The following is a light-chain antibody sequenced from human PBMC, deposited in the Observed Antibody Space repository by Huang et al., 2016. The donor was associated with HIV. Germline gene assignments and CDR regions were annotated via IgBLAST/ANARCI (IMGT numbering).Light chain of an antibody. Sequence: ILVSQSPATLSVSPGDSATLSCRANRTVNNKMAWFQQKVGQAPRLIIYSASVRAPSIGVPARFLGRGSGTEFTLSITSVQSEDLAVYYCQQYYDWPWTFGQGTRV. CDR1: RTVNNK. J-gene: IGKJ1*01. V-gene: IGKV3D-15*01. CDR2: SAS. CDR3: QQYYDWPWT.